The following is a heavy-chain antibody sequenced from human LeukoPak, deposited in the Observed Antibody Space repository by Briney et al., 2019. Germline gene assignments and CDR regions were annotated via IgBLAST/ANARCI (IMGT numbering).Heavy chain of an antibody. Sequence: GGSLRLSCAASGLTLSGYWMHWVRQVPGKGLMWVTGISSDGRDRRYADSVKGRFTISRDNARNTLYLQMNSLRDEDSGIYYCGRDVEGPRAFDYWGQGTLVTVSS. CDR2: ISSDGRDR. CDR3: GRDVEGPRAFDY. D-gene: IGHD2-21*01. J-gene: IGHJ4*02. V-gene: IGHV3-74*01. CDR1: GLTLSGYW.